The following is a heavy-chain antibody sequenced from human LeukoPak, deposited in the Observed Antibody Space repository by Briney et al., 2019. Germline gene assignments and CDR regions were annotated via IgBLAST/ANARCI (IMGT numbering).Heavy chain of an antibody. D-gene: IGHD1-1*01. Sequence: GGSLRLSCAASGFTFSDYYMSWIRQAPGKGLEWVSYISSSGSTIYYADSVKGRFTISRDNAKNSLYLQMNSLRAEDTAVYYCARARRTGYAFGPQADWGQGTLVTVSS. CDR3: ARARRTGYAFGPQAD. CDR2: ISSSGSTI. V-gene: IGHV3-11*04. CDR1: GFTFSDYY. J-gene: IGHJ4*02.